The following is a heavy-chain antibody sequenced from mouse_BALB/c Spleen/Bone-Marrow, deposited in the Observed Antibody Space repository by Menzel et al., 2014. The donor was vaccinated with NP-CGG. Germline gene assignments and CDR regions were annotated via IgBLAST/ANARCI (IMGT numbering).Heavy chain of an antibody. D-gene: IGHD1-1*01. CDR3: ARGNYGFSFYYAMDY. V-gene: IGHV5-17*02. J-gene: IGHJ4*01. CDR2: ISSGSSTI. CDR1: GFTFSSLG. Sequence: DVQLVESGGGLVQPGGSRKLSCAASGFTFSSLGMHWVRQAPEKGLEWVAYISSGSSTIYYADTVKGRFTISRDNPKNTLFLQMTSLRSEDTAMYYCARGNYGFSFYYAMDYWGQGTSVTVSS.